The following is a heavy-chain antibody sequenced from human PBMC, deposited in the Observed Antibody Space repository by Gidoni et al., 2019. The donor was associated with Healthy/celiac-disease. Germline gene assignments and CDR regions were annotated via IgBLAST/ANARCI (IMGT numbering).Heavy chain of an antibody. CDR1: GGSISSYY. D-gene: IGHD5-18*01. Sequence: QVQLQESGPGLVKPSETLSLTCTVSGGSISSYYWSWIRQPPGKGLEWIGYIYYSGSTNYNPSLKSRVTISVDTSKNQFSLKLSSVTAADTAVYYCARYPGYSYGVDYWGQGTLVTVSS. CDR3: ARYPGYSYGVDY. J-gene: IGHJ4*02. V-gene: IGHV4-59*08. CDR2: IYYSGST.